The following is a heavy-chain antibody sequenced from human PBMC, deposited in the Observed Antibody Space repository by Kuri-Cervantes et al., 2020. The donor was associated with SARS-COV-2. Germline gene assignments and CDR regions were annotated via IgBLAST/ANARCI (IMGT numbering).Heavy chain of an antibody. Sequence: ASVKVSCKASGYTFTGYYMHWVRQAPGQGLEWMGWINPKSGGTNYAQKLQGWVTMTRETSISTAYMELSRLRSDDTAVYYCARGPAITIFGVLRGRENWFDPWGQGTLVTVSS. D-gene: IGHD3-3*01. CDR2: INPKSGGT. J-gene: IGHJ5*02. CDR3: ARGPAITIFGVLRGRENWFDP. CDR1: GYTFTGYY. V-gene: IGHV1-2*04.